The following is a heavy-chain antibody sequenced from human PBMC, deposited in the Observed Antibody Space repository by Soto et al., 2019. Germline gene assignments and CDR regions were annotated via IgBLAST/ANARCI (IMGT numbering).Heavy chain of an antibody. V-gene: IGHV4-31*03. Sequence: PAESLSLTCTVSGVSINTGGYFWTWIRQHPGKGLEWTGYIAASGSTYYNPSLEGRLTKAADTSDNQFSLRLTSVTAADTAVYYCARYYPYNYDNCGYSGYFDYWGQGTLVTVSS. CDR3: ARYYPYNYDNCGYSGYFDY. J-gene: IGHJ4*02. D-gene: IGHD3-22*01. CDR1: GVSINTGGYF. CDR2: IAASGST.